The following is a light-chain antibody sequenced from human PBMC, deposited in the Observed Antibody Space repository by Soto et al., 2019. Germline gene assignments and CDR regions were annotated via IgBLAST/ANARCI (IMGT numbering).Light chain of an antibody. CDR1: QGISSF. V-gene: IGKV1-27*01. CDR2: SAS. CDR3: QRTYNAPWT. Sequence: DIQLTQSPSSLSASVGYXVTITXRVCQGISSFLTWYRQRPGKVPNXXIYSASNLQSGVPSRFSGSGSGTDFTLTITSLQPEDVAAYYSQRTYNAPWTFGQGTKVDIK. J-gene: IGKJ1*01.